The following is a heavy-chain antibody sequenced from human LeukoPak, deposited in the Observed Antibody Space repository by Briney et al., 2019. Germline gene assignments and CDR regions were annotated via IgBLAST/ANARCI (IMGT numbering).Heavy chain of an antibody. J-gene: IGHJ4*02. V-gene: IGHV4-59*01. CDR3: ARDKEQWPLYYFDY. Sequence: SEPLSLTCTVSGGSISSYYWSWIRQPPGKGLEWIGYIYYSGSTNYNPSLKSRVTISVDTSKNQFSLKLSSVTAADTAVYYCARDKEQWPLYYFDYWGQGTLVTVSS. CDR1: GGSISSYY. D-gene: IGHD6-19*01. CDR2: IYYSGST.